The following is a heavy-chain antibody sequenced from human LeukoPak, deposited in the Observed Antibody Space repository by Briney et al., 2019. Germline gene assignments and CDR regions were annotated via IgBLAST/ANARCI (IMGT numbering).Heavy chain of an antibody. J-gene: IGHJ4*02. V-gene: IGHV4-61*02. CDR2: MYVSGSS. D-gene: IGHD6-13*01. CDR1: GDSINNDTYY. CDR3: ARGVAAAGRRVYFDY. Sequence: PSETLSLTCIVSGDSINNDTYYWNWIRQPAGKGLEWIGRMYVSGSSNYNPALKSRVTMSVDTSKNQFSLKLSSVTAADTAVYYCARGVAAAGRRVYFDYWGQGTLVTVSS.